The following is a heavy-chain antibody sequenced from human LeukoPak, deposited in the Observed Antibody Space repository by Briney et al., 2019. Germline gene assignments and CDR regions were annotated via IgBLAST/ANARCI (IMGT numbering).Heavy chain of an antibody. CDR1: GGTFSSYA. CDR3: ASTHRPGRYSSGWYIDY. D-gene: IGHD6-19*01. CDR2: IIPIFGTA. Sequence: EASVKVSCKASGGTFSSYAISWVRQAPGQGLEWMGRIIPIFGTANYAQKFQGRVTTTADKSTSTAYMELSSLRSEDTAVYYCASTHRPGRYSSGWYIDYWGQGTLVTVSS. J-gene: IGHJ4*02. V-gene: IGHV1-69*06.